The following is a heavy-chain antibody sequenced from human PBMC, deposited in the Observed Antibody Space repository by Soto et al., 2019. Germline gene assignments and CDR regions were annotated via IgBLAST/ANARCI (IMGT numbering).Heavy chain of an antibody. V-gene: IGHV1-69*13. CDR2: IIPIFGTA. D-gene: IGHD3-22*01. J-gene: IGHJ3*02. Sequence: SVKVSCKASGGTFSSYAISWVRQAPGQGLEWMGGIIPIFGTANYAQKFQGRVTITADESTSTAYMELSSLRSEDTALYYCARETMIVVVTSPNAFDIWGQGTMVTVSS. CDR3: ARETMIVVVTSPNAFDI. CDR1: GGTFSSYA.